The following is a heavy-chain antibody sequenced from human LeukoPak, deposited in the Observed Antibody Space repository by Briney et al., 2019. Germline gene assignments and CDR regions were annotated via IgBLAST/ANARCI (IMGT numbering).Heavy chain of an antibody. CDR3: ATVSKIFGVVITHAFDI. J-gene: IGHJ3*02. CDR1: GYTLTELS. D-gene: IGHD3-3*01. CDR2: FDPEDGET. V-gene: IGHV1-24*01. Sequence: GASVKVSCKVSGYTLTELSMHWVRQAPGKGLEWMGGFDPEDGETIYAQKFQGRVTMTEDTSTDTAYMELSSLRSEDTAVYYCATVSKIFGVVITHAFDIWGQGTMVTVSS.